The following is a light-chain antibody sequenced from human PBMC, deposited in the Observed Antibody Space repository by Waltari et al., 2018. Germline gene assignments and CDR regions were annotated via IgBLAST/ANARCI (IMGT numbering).Light chain of an antibody. CDR3: QQSKIWPA. V-gene: IGKV3-15*01. Sequence: EIVMTQSPATLSVSPGEGATLSCRASKGINSDLAWYQHKPGQAPRLLIYGASTRADGVPARFSGSGSGTEFTLTISSLQSEDFGVYYCQQSKIWPAFGQGTKVEIK. CDR2: GAS. J-gene: IGKJ1*01. CDR1: KGINSD.